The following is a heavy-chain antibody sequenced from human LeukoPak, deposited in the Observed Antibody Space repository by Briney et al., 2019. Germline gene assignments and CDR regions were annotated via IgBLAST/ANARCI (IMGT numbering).Heavy chain of an antibody. D-gene: IGHD6-19*01. V-gene: IGHV4-4*09. CDR2: IYTSGST. J-gene: IGHJ5*02. CDR1: GGSISSYY. Sequence: SETLSLTCTVSGGSISSYYWSWIRQPPGKGLEWIGYIYTSGSTNYNPSLKSRVTISVDTSKNQFSLKLSSVTAADTAVYYCVRQAGGWPEYNWFDPWGQGTLVTVSS. CDR3: VRQAGGWPEYNWFDP.